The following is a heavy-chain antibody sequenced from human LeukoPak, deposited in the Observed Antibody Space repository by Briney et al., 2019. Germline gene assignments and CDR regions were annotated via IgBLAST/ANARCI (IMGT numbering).Heavy chain of an antibody. Sequence: GGSLRLSCAASGFTFSSYAMSWVRQAPGKGLEWVSAISGSGGSIYYADSVKGRFTISRDNSKNTLYLQMNSLRAEDTAVYYCAKSPLPSGSYYFDYWGQGTLVTVSS. V-gene: IGHV3-23*01. J-gene: IGHJ4*02. CDR2: ISGSGGSI. D-gene: IGHD1-26*01. CDR3: AKSPLPSGSYYFDY. CDR1: GFTFSSYA.